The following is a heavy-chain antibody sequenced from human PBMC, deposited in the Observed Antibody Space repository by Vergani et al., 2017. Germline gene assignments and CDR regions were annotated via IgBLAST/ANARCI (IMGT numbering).Heavy chain of an antibody. CDR3: ARVTRRSFDVSYDFDS. D-gene: IGHD3-9*01. V-gene: IGHV1-69*05. J-gene: IGHJ4*02. Sequence: QVQLVQSGAAVKKPGSSMKVSCKASGGTFSSYAISWVRQAPGQGLEWMGRIIPMFGTTHYAQKFQGRITITTDESTSTAYMELSSLRSEDTAVYYCARVTRRSFDVSYDFDSWGQGTMVTVSS. CDR2: IIPMFGTT. CDR1: GGTFSSYA.